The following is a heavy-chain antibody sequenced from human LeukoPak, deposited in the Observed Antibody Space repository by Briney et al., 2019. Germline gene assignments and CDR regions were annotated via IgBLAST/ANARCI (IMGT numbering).Heavy chain of an antibody. J-gene: IGHJ4*02. CDR3: TRGYSSSWPHFDY. V-gene: IGHV3-7*01. CDR2: IKQDGSEK. Sequence: GGSLRLSCAASGFTFSSYWKSWVRQAPGKELEWVANIKQDGSEKYYVDSVKGRFTISRDNAKNSLYLQMNSLRAEDTAVYYCTRGYSSSWPHFDYWGQGTLVTVSS. D-gene: IGHD6-13*01. CDR1: GFTFSSYW.